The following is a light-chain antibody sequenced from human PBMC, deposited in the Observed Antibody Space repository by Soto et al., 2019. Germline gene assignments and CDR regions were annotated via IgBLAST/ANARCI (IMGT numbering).Light chain of an antibody. CDR3: QQYKDYVYT. CDR1: QTVDRW. Sequence: DIQMTQSPSTLSASVGDRVIITCRASQTVDRWMAWYQQKPGKAPKLLISDVSTLERGVPSRFSGSGSETEFTLTISGLQPDDFATYYCQQYKDYVYTFGQGTKVESK. J-gene: IGKJ2*01. CDR2: DVS. V-gene: IGKV1-5*01.